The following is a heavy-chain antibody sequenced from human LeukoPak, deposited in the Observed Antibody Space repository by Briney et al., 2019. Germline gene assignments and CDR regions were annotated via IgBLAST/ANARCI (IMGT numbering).Heavy chain of an antibody. V-gene: IGHV4-39*07. J-gene: IGHJ4*02. D-gene: IGHD3-22*01. CDR1: GGSIASSSNY. CDR3: ARASSGPDY. CDR2: IYYSGIT. Sequence: PSETLSLTCTVSGGSIASSSNYWVWIRQPPGKGLEWIGYIYYSGITYYNPSLKSRVTISVDTSRNQFSLKLSSVTAADTAVYYCARASSGPDYWGQGTLVTVSS.